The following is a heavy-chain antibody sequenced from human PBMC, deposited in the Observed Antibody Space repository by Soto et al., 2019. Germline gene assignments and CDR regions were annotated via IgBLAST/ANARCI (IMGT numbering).Heavy chain of an antibody. CDR3: ASLGGIAAAEEDV. J-gene: IGHJ6*02. D-gene: IGHD6-13*01. CDR2: VYYNGFT. Sequence: PSETLSLTCTVSGGSISSSSYYWAWNRQSPGKGLEWIGSVYYNGFTYSNPSLRSRVTISVDTSKNQFSLKLSSVTAADTAVYYCASLGGIAAAEEDVWGQGTTVTVSS. V-gene: IGHV4-39*07. CDR1: GGSISSSSYY.